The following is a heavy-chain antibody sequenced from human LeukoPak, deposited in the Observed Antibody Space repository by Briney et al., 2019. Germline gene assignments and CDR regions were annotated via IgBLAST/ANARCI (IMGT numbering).Heavy chain of an antibody. CDR3: AGAGRGELLIGAFDI. Sequence: SVKASCKASGGTFSSYAISWVRRAPGHGVEGMGGIIPILGTANYAQKFQGRVTITADKSTSTAYMELSSLRSEDTAVYYCAGAGRGELLIGAFDIWGQGTMVTVSS. V-gene: IGHV1-69*06. D-gene: IGHD1-26*01. J-gene: IGHJ3*02. CDR1: GGTFSSYA. CDR2: IIPILGTA.